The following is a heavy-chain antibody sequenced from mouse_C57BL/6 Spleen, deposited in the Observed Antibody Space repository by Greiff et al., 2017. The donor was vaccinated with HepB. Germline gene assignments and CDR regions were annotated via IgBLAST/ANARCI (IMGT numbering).Heavy chain of an antibody. CDR1: GFTFSSYA. D-gene: IGHD4-1*01. CDR2: ISDGGSYT. CDR3: ASLTGSFAY. Sequence: EVQLVESGGGLVKPGGSLKLSCAASGFTFSSYAMSWVRQTPEKRLEWVATISDGGSYTYYPDNVKGRFTISRDNAKNNLYLQMSHLKSEDTAMYYCASLTGSFAYWGQGTLVTVSA. V-gene: IGHV5-4*01. J-gene: IGHJ3*01.